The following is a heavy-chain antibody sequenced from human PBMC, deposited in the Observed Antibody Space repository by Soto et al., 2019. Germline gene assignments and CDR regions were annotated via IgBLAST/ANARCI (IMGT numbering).Heavy chain of an antibody. D-gene: IGHD2-2*01. J-gene: IGHJ6*02. Sequence: GESLKISCNGSGYSFTSYWIGWVRQMPGKGLEWMGIIYPGDSDTRYSPSFQGQVTISADKSISTAYLQWSSLKASDTAMYYCARGVSDIVVVPAAIGAPYGMDVWGQGTKVTVYS. CDR1: GYSFTSYW. CDR2: IYPGDSDT. V-gene: IGHV5-51*01. CDR3: ARGVSDIVVVPAAIGAPYGMDV.